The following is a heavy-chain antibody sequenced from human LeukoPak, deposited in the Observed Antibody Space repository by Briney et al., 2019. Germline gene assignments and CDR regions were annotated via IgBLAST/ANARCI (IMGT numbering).Heavy chain of an antibody. CDR2: IGGSGTTT. CDR1: GFSFSNYG. CDR3: ARIITAAGTDF. V-gene: IGHV3-23*01. Sequence: TGGSLRLSCAASGFSFSNYGMNWVRQAPGMGLEWVSAIGGSGTTTYYAASVKGRFTISRDNSKSTLYLQMNSLRAEDTAVYYCARIITAAGTDFWGQGTLVTVSS. D-gene: IGHD6-13*01. J-gene: IGHJ4*02.